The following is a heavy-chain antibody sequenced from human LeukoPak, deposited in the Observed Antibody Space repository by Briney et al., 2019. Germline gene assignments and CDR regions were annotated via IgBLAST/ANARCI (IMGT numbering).Heavy chain of an antibody. CDR3: AKRGVVIRVILVGFHKEAYYFDS. D-gene: IGHD3-22*01. Sequence: GGSLRLSCAVSGNTLSNYAMSWVRQAPGKGLEWVAGISGSGGGTNYADSAKGRFTISRDNTKNTLYLQMNNLRDDDTAVYFCAKRGVVIRVILVGFHKEAYYFDSWGQGALVTVSS. V-gene: IGHV3-23*01. CDR2: ISGSGGGT. J-gene: IGHJ4*02. CDR1: GNTLSNYA.